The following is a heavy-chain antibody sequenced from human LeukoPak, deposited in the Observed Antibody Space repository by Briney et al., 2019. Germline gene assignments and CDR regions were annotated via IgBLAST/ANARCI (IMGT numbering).Heavy chain of an antibody. V-gene: IGHV3-21*01. J-gene: IGHJ4*02. Sequence: PGGSLRLSCTASGFTFSSYTMNWVRQAPGKGLEWVSLISSSSSDIYYADSVKGRFTISRDNANNSLYLQMSSLRADDTAVYYRARVYYGGSLDYWGQGTLVTVSS. CDR3: ARVYYGGSLDY. CDR1: GFTFSSYT. CDR2: ISSSSSDI. D-gene: IGHD4-23*01.